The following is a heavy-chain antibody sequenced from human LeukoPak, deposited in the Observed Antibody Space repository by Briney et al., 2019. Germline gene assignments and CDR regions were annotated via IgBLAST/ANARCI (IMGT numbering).Heavy chain of an antibody. V-gene: IGHV3-30*02. J-gene: IGHJ4*02. Sequence: PGGSLRLSCAASGFTFSSYGMHWVRQAPGKGLEWVAFIRYDGSNKYYADSVKGRFTISRDNSKNTLYLQMNSLRAEDTAVYYRAKDLLSYCGGDCSSNRWAPAFDYWGQGTLVTVSS. D-gene: IGHD2-21*02. CDR3: AKDLLSYCGGDCSSNRWAPAFDY. CDR2: IRYDGSNK. CDR1: GFTFSSYG.